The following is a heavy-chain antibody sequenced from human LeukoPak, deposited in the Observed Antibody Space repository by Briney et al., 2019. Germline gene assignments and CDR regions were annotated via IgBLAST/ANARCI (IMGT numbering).Heavy chain of an antibody. J-gene: IGHJ4*02. V-gene: IGHV3-73*01. Sequence: PGGSLRLSCAASGFTFSGSAMHWVRQASGKGLEWVGRIRSKANSYATAYVVSVKGRFTISRDDSKNTAYLQMSSLKTEDTAVYYCTRQYYDFWSGYYTFDYWGQGTLVTVSS. CDR2: IRSKANSYAT. D-gene: IGHD3-3*01. CDR3: TRQYYDFWSGYYTFDY. CDR1: GFTFSGSA.